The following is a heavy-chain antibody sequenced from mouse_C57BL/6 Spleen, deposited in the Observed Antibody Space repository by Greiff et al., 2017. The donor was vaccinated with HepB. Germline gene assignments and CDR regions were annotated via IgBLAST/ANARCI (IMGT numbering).Heavy chain of an antibody. V-gene: IGHV5-6*03. Sequence: EVKVVESGGGLVKPGGSLKLSCAASGFTFSSYGMSWVRQTPDKRLEWVATISSGGSYTYYPDSVKGRFTISRDNAKNTLYLQMSSLKSEDTAMYYCARGDLLWLKDAMDYWGQGTSVTVSS. J-gene: IGHJ4*01. D-gene: IGHD2-2*01. CDR3: ARGDLLWLKDAMDY. CDR1: GFTFSSYG. CDR2: ISSGGSYT.